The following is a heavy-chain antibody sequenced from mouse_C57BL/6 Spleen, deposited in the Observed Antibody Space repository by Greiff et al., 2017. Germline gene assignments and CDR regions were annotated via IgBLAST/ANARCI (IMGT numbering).Heavy chain of an antibody. D-gene: IGHD2-3*01. Sequence: DVHLVESGGGLVKPGGSLKLSCAASGFTFSCYAMSWVRQTPEKRLEWVATISDGGSYTYYPDNVKGRFTISRDNAKNNLYLQMSHLKSEDTAMYYCARRDGYYGGFAYWGQGTLVTVSA. V-gene: IGHV5-4*01. J-gene: IGHJ3*01. CDR2: ISDGGSYT. CDR3: ARRDGYYGGFAY. CDR1: GFTFSCYA.